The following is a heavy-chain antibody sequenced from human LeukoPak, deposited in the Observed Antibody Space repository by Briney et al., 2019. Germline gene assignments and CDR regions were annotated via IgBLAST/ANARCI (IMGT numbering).Heavy chain of an antibody. D-gene: IGHD6-6*01. CDR3: ARVYSSSSWYYYYYYMDV. J-gene: IGHJ6*03. V-gene: IGHV3-48*04. CDR2: ISSSGSTI. Sequence: GRSLLLSCAASGFTFSSCPMHWVRPAPGKGLEWVSYISSSGSTIYYADSVKGRFTISRDNAKNSLYLQMNSLRAEDTAVYYCARVYSSSSWYYYYYYMDVWGKGTTVTVSS. CDR1: GFTFSSCP.